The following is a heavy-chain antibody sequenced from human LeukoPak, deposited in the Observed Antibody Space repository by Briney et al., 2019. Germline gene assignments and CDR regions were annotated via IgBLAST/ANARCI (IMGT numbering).Heavy chain of an antibody. J-gene: IGHJ4*02. CDR3: ARAKNGWLAPLYY. CDR1: GYTFTSNY. CDR2: INPSGGST. D-gene: IGHD4-17*01. Sequence: ASVKVSCKASGYTFTSNYMHWVRQGPVQGLGWMGIINPSGGSTSNAQKFLGRVTMSRHISTRAVYMQLSSLPSEHTAVYYCARAKNGWLAPLYYWGQGTLVTVSS. V-gene: IGHV1-46*01.